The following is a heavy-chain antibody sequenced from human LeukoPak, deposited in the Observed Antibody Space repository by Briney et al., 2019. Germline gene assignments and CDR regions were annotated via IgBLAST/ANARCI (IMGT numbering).Heavy chain of an antibody. CDR2: ISNSSSTI. J-gene: IGHJ4*02. CDR1: GFTFSSYS. Sequence: GGSLRLSCAASGFTFSSYSMNWVRQAPGKGLEWVSYISNSSSTIYYADSVKGRFTISRDNAKNSLYLQMNSLRAEDTAVYYCARDAGYSSGWYFDYWGQGTLVTVSS. D-gene: IGHD6-19*01. CDR3: ARDAGYSSGWYFDY. V-gene: IGHV3-48*04.